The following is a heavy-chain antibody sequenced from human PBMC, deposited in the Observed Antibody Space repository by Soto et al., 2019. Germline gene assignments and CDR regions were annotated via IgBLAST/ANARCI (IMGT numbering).Heavy chain of an antibody. CDR3: ERGGVWSGHNWFDP. CDR2: IYYSGST. Sequence: SETLSLTCSVSGGSISSYYWSWIRQPLGKGLEWIGYIYYSGSTTYNPSLKSRVSISVDTSKKQFSLKLSSVTAADTAVYYSERGGVWSGHNWFDPGGQGTPVPDAS. J-gene: IGHJ5*02. D-gene: IGHD3-3*01. V-gene: IGHV4-59*01. CDR1: GGSISSYY.